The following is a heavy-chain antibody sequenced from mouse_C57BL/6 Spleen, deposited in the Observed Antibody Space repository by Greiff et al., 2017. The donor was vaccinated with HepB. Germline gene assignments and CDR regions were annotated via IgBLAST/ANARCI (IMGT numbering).Heavy chain of an antibody. CDR1: GYSFTGYY. V-gene: IGHV1-42*01. J-gene: IGHJ2*01. D-gene: IGHD3-1*01. CDR3: ARSGAWTFDY. CDR2: INPSTGGT. Sequence: EVKLVESGPELVKPGASVKISCKASGYSFTGYYMNWVKQSPEKSLEWIGEINPSTGGTTYNQKFKAKATLTVDKSSSTAYMQLKSLTSEDSAVYYCARSGAWTFDYWGQGTTLTVSS.